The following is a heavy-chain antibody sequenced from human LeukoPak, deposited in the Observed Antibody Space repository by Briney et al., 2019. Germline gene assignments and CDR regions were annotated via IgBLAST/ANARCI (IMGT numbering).Heavy chain of an antibody. Sequence: PSETLSLTCAVSGGSISSSNWWSWVRQPPGKGLEWIGEIYHSGSTNYNPSLESRVTISVDKSKNQFSLKLSSVTAADTAVYYCARAGSPITMVRGVFDYWGQGTLVTVSS. CDR1: GGSISSSNW. CDR3: ARAGSPITMVRGVFDY. D-gene: IGHD3-10*01. V-gene: IGHV4-4*02. CDR2: IYHSGST. J-gene: IGHJ4*02.